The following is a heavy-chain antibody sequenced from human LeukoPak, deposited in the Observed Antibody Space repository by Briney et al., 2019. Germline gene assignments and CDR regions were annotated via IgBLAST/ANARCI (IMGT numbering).Heavy chain of an antibody. CDR2: IRYDGSNK. J-gene: IGHJ4*02. Sequence: GGSLRLSCAASGFTFSSYGMHWVRQAPGKGLEWVAFIRYDGSNKYYADSVKGRFTISRDNSKNTLYLQMYSLRAEDTAVYYCAKPMRYSGYDTVLYFDYWGQGTLVTVSS. V-gene: IGHV3-30*02. D-gene: IGHD5-12*01. CDR3: AKPMRYSGYDTVLYFDY. CDR1: GFTFSSYG.